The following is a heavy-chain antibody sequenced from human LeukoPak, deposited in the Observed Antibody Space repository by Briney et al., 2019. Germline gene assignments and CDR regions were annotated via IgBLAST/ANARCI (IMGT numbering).Heavy chain of an antibody. J-gene: IGHJ4*02. CDR1: GGSINSRSYY. D-gene: IGHD4-11*01. CDR2: IYYSGST. V-gene: IGHV4-39*07. Sequence: SETLSLTCTVSGGSINSRSYYWGWIRQPAGKGLEWIGSIYYSGSTYYNPSFKSRVTISVDTSKNQFSLKLSSVTAAETAVYYCARRATVTHPHDYWGQGTLVTVSS. CDR3: ARRATVTHPHDY.